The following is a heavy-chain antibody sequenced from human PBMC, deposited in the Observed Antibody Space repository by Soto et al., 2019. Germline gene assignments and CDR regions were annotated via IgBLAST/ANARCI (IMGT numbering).Heavy chain of an antibody. CDR3: ASYHFLDLWTGSRHYMDV. J-gene: IGHJ6*03. V-gene: IGHV4-34*01. Sequence: QWGAGLLNPSETLSLTCAVYGGSLSGYFWSWVRQSPGKGLEWIGEINHSGTANYNPSLKTRVTISADASKHQFSLRLTSVTAADSATYYCASYHFLDLWTGSRHYMDVWSRGTPVTVSS. CDR1: GGSLSGYF. CDR2: INHSGTA. D-gene: IGHD3-9*01.